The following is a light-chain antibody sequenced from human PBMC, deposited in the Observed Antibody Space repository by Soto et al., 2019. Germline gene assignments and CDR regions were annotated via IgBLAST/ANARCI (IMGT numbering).Light chain of an antibody. V-gene: IGLV3-1*01. J-gene: IGLJ2*01. CDR1: KLGDKY. Sequence: SYELTQPPSVSVSPGQTASITCSGDKLGDKYACWYQQKPGQSPVLVIYQDSKRPSGIPERFSGFNSGNTATLTMSGTQAMDEADYYCQAWERGTVVVFGGGTKLNVL. CDR3: QAWERGTVVV. CDR2: QDS.